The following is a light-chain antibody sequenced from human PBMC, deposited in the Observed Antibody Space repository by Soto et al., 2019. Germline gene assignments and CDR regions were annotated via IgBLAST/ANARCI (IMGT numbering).Light chain of an antibody. J-gene: IGLJ2*01. CDR2: DVN. Sequence: QSALTQPASVSGSPGQSITISCTGTSSDIGGYKYVSWYQQHPGKVPKLLIFDVNNRPSGVSDRFSGSKSGNTASLTITGLQAEDEAEYYCCSYTSSTSLIFGGGTPLTVL. CDR3: CSYTSSTSLI. V-gene: IGLV2-14*03. CDR1: SSDIGGYKY.